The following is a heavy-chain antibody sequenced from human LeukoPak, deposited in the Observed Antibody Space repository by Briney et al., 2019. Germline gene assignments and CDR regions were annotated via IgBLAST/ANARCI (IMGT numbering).Heavy chain of an antibody. D-gene: IGHD4-17*01. CDR3: TSDTDHGDYIDY. Sequence: GGSLRLSCAASGFTFSNAWMSWVRQAPGKGLEWVGRIKSKTDGGTTDYAAPVKGRFTISRDDSKNTLYLQMNSLKTEDTAVYYCTSDTDHGDYIDYWGQGTLVTVSS. CDR1: GFTFSNAW. V-gene: IGHV3-15*01. J-gene: IGHJ4*02. CDR2: IKSKTDGGTT.